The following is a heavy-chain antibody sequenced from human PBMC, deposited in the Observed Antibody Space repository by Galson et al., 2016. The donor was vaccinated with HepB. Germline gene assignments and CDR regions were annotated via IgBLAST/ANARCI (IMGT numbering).Heavy chain of an antibody. V-gene: IGHV5-51*01. CDR2: IYPGDSDT. D-gene: IGHD2-2*01. CDR3: ARHKGLLVVPVATLGYFYY. Sequence: QSGAEVKKPGESLKISCKASGYTFTSYWIAWVRQMPGKGLEWMGIIYPGDSDTRYSPSFQGQVTISADKSISTAYLQWSSLKASDTARYYCARHKGLLVVPVATLGYFYYWGRGTLVTVSS. CDR1: GYTFTSYW. J-gene: IGHJ4*02.